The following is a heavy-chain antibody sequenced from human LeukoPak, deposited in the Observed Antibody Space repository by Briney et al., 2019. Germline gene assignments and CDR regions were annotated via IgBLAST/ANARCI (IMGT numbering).Heavy chain of an antibody. CDR2: IYYSGST. V-gene: IGHV4-59*06. CDR1: GGSISNYY. D-gene: IGHD2-15*01. J-gene: IGHJ4*02. Sequence: SETLSLTCTVSGGSISNYYWSWIRQHPGKGLEWIGYIYYSGSTYYNLSLKSRVSISVDTSKNQFSLKLSSVTAADTAVYYCARVGSCSGGTCYYRLFDYWGQGTLVTVSS. CDR3: ARVGSCSGGTCYYRLFDY.